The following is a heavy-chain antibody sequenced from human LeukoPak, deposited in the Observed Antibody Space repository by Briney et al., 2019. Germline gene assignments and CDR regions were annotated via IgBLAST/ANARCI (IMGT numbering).Heavy chain of an antibody. D-gene: IGHD3-10*01. J-gene: IGHJ6*04. CDR2: ISYDGSNK. V-gene: IGHV3-30*18. CDR3: AKGDSITMVRGRMDV. Sequence: GGSLRLSCAASGFTFSSYGMHGVRQAPGKGLEWVAVISYDGSNKYYADSVKGRFTISRDNSKNTLYLQMNSLRAEDTAVYYCAKGDSITMVRGRMDVWGKGTTVTVSS. CDR1: GFTFSSYG.